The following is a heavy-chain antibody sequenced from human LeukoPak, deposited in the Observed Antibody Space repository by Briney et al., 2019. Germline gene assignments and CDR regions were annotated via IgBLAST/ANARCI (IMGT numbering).Heavy chain of an antibody. V-gene: IGHV4-39*07. Sequence: SETLSLTCTVSGGSIRSSSYYWGWIRQPPGKGLEWIGSIFYSGSTYYNPSLKSRVTISVDRSKNQFSLKLSSVTAADTAVYYCAREEGYRLDYWGQGTLVTVSS. CDR3: AREEGYRLDY. J-gene: IGHJ4*02. D-gene: IGHD5-12*01. CDR2: IFYSGST. CDR1: GGSIRSSSYY.